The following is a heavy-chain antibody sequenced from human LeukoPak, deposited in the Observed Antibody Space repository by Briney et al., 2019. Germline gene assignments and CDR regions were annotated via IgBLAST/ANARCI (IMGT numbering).Heavy chain of an antibody. J-gene: IGHJ4*02. CDR3: VKGAVVVAATRIFDY. D-gene: IGHD2-15*01. Sequence: PGGSLRLSCSAPGFTFSSYAMHWVRQAPGKGLEYVSAISSNGGSTYYADSVKGRFTISRDNSKNTLYLQMSSLRAEDTAVYYCVKGAVVVAATRIFDYWGQGTPVTVSS. CDR2: ISSNGGST. CDR1: GFTFSSYA. V-gene: IGHV3-64D*06.